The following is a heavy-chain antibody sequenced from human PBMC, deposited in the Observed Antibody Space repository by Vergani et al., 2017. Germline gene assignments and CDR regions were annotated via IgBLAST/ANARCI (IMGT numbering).Heavy chain of an antibody. CDR3: AREGQKDDYSNYRDAFDI. Sequence: QVQLVQSGAEVKKPGSSVKVSCKASGGTFSSYAISWVRQAPGQGLEWMGGLIPIFGTANYAQKFQGRVTITADESTSTAYMELSSLRSEATAVYYCAREGQKDDYSNYRDAFDIWGQGTMVTVSS. D-gene: IGHD4-11*01. V-gene: IGHV1-69*01. CDR1: GGTFSSYA. CDR2: LIPIFGTA. J-gene: IGHJ3*02.